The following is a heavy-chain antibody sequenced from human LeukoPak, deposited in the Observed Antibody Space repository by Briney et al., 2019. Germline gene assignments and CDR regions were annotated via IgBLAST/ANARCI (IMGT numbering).Heavy chain of an antibody. Sequence: SETLSLTCTVSGYSISSGYYWGWIRQPPGKGLEWIGSIYHSGRTFYNPSLKSRVTISVDTSKNQFSLKLSSVTAADTAVYYCARDYQDIVVVPAAIRFDPWGQGTLVTVSS. CDR2: IYHSGRT. D-gene: IGHD2-2*02. CDR3: ARDYQDIVVVPAAIRFDP. V-gene: IGHV4-38-2*02. CDR1: GYSISSGYY. J-gene: IGHJ5*02.